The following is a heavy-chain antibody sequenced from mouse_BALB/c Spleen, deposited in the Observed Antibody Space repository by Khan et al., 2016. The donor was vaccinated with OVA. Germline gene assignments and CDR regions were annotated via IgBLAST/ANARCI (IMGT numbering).Heavy chain of an antibody. CDR1: GFSLTDYA. J-gene: IGHJ4*01. CDR2: IWVSGSK. Sequence: VQLQESGPDLVAPSQSLSITCTVSGFSLTDYAVSWIRQPPGKGLEWLGVIWVSGSKYYNSVLKPRLSISKDNSKSQVFLKMNSLQTDDTAMYFCARDPPYYSMDYWCQGTSVTGSS. V-gene: IGHV2-6-5*01. CDR3: ARDPPYYSMDY.